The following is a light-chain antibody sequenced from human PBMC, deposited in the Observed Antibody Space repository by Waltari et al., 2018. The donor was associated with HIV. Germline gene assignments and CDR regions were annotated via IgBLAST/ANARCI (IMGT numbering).Light chain of an antibody. J-gene: IGLJ1*01. CDR1: SSDVGGYNY. V-gene: IGLV2-11*01. CDR2: DVT. CDR3: CSYAGRYTYV. Sequence: QSALTQPRSVSGSPGQSVTISCTGTSSDVGGYNYVSWYQHHPGKAPKFMIYDVTKRPAGVPDRFSGSKSVNTASLTISGLQAEDEADYYCCSYAGRYTYVFGTGTKVTVL.